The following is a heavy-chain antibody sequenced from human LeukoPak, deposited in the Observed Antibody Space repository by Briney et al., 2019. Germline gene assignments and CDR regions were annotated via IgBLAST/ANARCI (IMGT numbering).Heavy chain of an antibody. Sequence: SETLSLTCNVSGDSINSLDLWSWVRQPPGKGLEWIGEMYLSGTTHSNPSVKSRVTISIDKSKNQFFLNLSSVTAADTAVYYCAGLVGRYSSGLYYYYFDYWGQGTLVTVSS. CDR3: AGLVGRYSSGLYYYYFDY. CDR2: MYLSGTT. J-gene: IGHJ4*02. CDR1: GDSINSLDL. D-gene: IGHD3-22*01. V-gene: IGHV4-4*02.